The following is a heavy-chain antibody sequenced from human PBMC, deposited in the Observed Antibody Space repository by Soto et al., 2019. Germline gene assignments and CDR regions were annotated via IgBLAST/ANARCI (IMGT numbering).Heavy chain of an antibody. J-gene: IGHJ4*02. CDR1: GGSISSYY. V-gene: IGHV4-59*01. Sequence: SETLSLTCTVSGGSISSYYWNWIRQPPGKGLEWIGYIYYSGSTNYNPSLKSRVTISIDTSENQFSLKLTSVSAADTAVYYCARDGLGYDFWDGPYYFDFWGPGIQVTVAS. CDR3: ARDGLGYDFWDGPYYFDF. CDR2: IYYSGST. D-gene: IGHD3-3*01.